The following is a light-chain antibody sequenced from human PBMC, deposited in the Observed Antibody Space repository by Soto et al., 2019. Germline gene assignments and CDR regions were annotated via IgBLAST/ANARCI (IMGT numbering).Light chain of an antibody. V-gene: IGLV2-14*03. Sequence: QSALTQPATVSGSPGESITISCTGTSSEVGGYNSVSWYQHHPGKAPKLMLYDVGDRASGVSYRFSGSKSGNTASLTISVLQGAEEADYFCSSFTSSMTSLFGSGTKLTVL. CDR2: DVG. CDR1: SSEVGGYNS. J-gene: IGLJ1*01. CDR3: SSFTSSMTSL.